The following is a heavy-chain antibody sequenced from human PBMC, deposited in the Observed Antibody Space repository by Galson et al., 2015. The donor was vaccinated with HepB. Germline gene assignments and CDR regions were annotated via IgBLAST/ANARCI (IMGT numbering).Heavy chain of an antibody. V-gene: IGHV3-30-3*01. Sequence: SLRLSCAASGFTFSSYAMHWVRQAPGKGLEWVAVISYDGSNKYYADSVKGRFTISRDNSKNTLYLQMNSLRAEDTAVYYCARGPGVGATTLGYYFDYWGQGTLVTVSS. CDR1: GFTFSSYA. CDR3: ARGPGVGATTLGYYFDY. CDR2: ISYDGSNK. D-gene: IGHD1-26*01. J-gene: IGHJ4*02.